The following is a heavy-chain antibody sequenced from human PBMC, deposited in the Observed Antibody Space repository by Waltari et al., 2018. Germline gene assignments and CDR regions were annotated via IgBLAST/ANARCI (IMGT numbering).Heavy chain of an antibody. CDR1: GLTLANPW. CDR2: IRSKTDGGTI. J-gene: IGHJ4*02. CDR3: TIPSGTYDDY. D-gene: IGHD1-26*01. Sequence: EIQLVESGGGLLEPGGSLRLSCSACGLTLANPWMSWVRQAPGKGLEWVGRIRSKTDGGTIDYGAPVKGRFTISRDDSKNIVYLQLERLKSEDSGVYYCTIPSGTYDDYWGQGTLVTVSS. V-gene: IGHV3-15*01.